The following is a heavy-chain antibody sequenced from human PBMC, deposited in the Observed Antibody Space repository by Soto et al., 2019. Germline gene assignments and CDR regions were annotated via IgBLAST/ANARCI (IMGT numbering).Heavy chain of an antibody. V-gene: IGHV3-48*02. J-gene: IGHJ4*02. CDR3: ARDHSPYSGSYLDY. CDR2: ISSSSSTI. CDR1: GFTFSSYS. Sequence: EVQLVESGGGLVQPGGSLRLSCAASGFTFSSYSMNWVRQAPGKGLEWVSYISSSSSTIYYADSVNGRFTISRDNAKTSLYLQMNSLRDEDTAVYYCARDHSPYSGSYLDYWGQGTLVTVSS. D-gene: IGHD1-26*01.